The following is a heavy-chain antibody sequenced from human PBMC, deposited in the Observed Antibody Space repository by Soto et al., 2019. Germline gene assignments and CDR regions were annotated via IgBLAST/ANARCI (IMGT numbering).Heavy chain of an antibody. CDR3: ASGYCSGGSCYSALGDAFDI. CDR1: GYTLTSYD. D-gene: IGHD2-15*01. J-gene: IGHJ3*02. Sequence: TSVKVSCKDSGYTLTSYDINWVRQATGQGLEWMGWMNPNSGNTGYAQKFQGRVTMTRNTSISTAYMELSSLRSEDTAVYYCASGYCSGGSCYSALGDAFDIWGQGTMVTVSS. CDR2: MNPNSGNT. V-gene: IGHV1-8*01.